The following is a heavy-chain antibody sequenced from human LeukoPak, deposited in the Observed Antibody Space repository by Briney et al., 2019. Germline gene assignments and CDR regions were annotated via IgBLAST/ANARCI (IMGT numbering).Heavy chain of an antibody. Sequence: SETLSLTCTVSGGSISSYYWSWIRQHPRKGLERIGYIYYSGSTNYNPSLNSRATISVDTSKNQFSLKLSSVTAADTAVYYCARRFSSSWIRFDFWGQGTLVTVSS. CDR2: IYYSGST. J-gene: IGHJ4*02. V-gene: IGHV4-59*01. D-gene: IGHD6-13*01. CDR3: ARRFSSSWIRFDF. CDR1: GGSISSYY.